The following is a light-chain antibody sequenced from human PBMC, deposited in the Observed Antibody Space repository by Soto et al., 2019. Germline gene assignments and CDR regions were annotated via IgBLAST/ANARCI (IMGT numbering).Light chain of an antibody. CDR3: GSYAAGSNVV. J-gene: IGLJ1*01. CDR2: EVS. V-gene: IGLV2-8*01. Sequence: QSALTQPPSASGSPGQSVTISCTGTTSDVGGYNYVSWYQQHPGKAPKLMIYEVSKRPSGVPDRFAGSKSDDAASLTVSGLQAEDEGDYYCGSYAAGSNVVCGTGTKVTVL. CDR1: TSDVGGYNY.